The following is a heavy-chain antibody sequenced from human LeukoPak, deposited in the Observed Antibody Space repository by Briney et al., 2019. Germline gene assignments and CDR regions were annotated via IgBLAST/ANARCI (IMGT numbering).Heavy chain of an antibody. CDR1: GFTFSSYS. CDR3: ARSGYNWNEIKGYYFDY. CDR2: ISSSSSTI. V-gene: IGHV3-48*04. D-gene: IGHD1-20*01. J-gene: IGHJ4*02. Sequence: GGSLRLSCAASGFTFSSYSMNWVRQAPVKGLEWVSYISSSSSTIYYADSVKGRFTISRDNAKNSLYLQMNSLRAEDTAVYYCARSGYNWNEIKGYYFDYWGQGTLVTVSS.